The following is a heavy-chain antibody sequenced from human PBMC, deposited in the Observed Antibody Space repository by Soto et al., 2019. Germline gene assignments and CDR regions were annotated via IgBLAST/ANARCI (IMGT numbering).Heavy chain of an antibody. CDR3: ARALDYDFWGGRHRFDP. CDR2: VYYTGIT. CDR1: GSSVTDNY. D-gene: IGHD3-3*01. J-gene: IGHJ5*02. Sequence: LTCDVSGSSVTDNYWGWVRQTPGRGLEWIGYVYYTGITNYNPSLKRRVTMSLDTSKNRLSLQLDSVPAADTAVYSCARALDYDFWGGRHRFDPWGQGTLVTVSS. V-gene: IGHV4-59*02.